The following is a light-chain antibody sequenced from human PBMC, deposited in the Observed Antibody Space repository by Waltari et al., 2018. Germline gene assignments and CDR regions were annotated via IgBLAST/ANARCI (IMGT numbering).Light chain of an antibody. Sequence: DIVMTQSPDFLAVSLGERATINCKSNQSVLYSSNNKNYLAWYQQKTGQPPKLLIYWSSARESGVPDRFSGSGSGTDFTLTISSLQAEDVAVYYCQQYYSTPFTFGPGTKVDIK. CDR1: QSVLYSSNNKNY. CDR3: QQYYSTPFT. CDR2: WSS. V-gene: IGKV4-1*01. J-gene: IGKJ3*01.